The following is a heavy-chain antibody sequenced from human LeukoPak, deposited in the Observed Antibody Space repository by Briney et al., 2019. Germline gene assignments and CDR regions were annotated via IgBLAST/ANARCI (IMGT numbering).Heavy chain of an antibody. CDR1: GGSISSSSYY. J-gene: IGHJ4*02. CDR2: IYYSGST. D-gene: IGHD1-7*01. CDR3: ARQEYNWNYGSGPFDY. V-gene: IGHV4-39*01. Sequence: SETLSLTCTVSGGSISSSSYYWGWIRQPPGKGLEWIGSIYYSGSTYYNPSLKSRVTISVDTSKNQFSLKLSSVTAADTAVYYCARQEYNWNYGSGPFDYWGQGTLVTVSS.